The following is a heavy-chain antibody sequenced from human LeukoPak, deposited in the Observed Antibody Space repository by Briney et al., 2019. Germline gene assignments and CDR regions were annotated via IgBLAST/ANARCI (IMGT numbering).Heavy chain of an antibody. Sequence: ASVKVSCKTSGYSFTNYYMRWVRQAPGQGLEWMGMINPRGGTTSQPQKFQGSVAMTRDTSTSTVYMELSSLRSEDTAVYFCARDLSGSYHMYYFDYWGQGTLVTVSS. V-gene: IGHV1-46*01. CDR2: INPRGGTT. CDR1: GYSFTNYY. CDR3: ARDLSGSYHMYYFDY. D-gene: IGHD1-26*01. J-gene: IGHJ4*02.